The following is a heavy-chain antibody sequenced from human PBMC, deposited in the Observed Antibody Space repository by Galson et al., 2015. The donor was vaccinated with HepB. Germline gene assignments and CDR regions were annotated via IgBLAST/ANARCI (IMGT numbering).Heavy chain of an antibody. V-gene: IGHV6-1*01. J-gene: IGHJ6*02. D-gene: IGHD2-15*01. Sequence: CAISGDSVSSNSAAWNWIRQSPSRGLEWLGRTYYRSKWYNDYAVSVKSRITINPDTSKKQFSLQLNSVTPEDTAVYYRAREGGSGYCSGGSCYPSYYYAMDVWGQGTTVTVSS. CDR3: AREGGSGYCSGGSCYPSYYYAMDV. CDR2: TYYRSKWYN. CDR1: GDSVSSNSAA.